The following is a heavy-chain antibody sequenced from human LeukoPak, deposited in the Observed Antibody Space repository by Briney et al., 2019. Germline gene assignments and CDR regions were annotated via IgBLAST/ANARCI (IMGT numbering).Heavy chain of an antibody. CDR1: GFTFSSYS. CDR2: ISSSSSTI. Sequence: GGSLRLSCAASGFTFSSYSMNWVRQAPGKGLEWVSYISSSSSTIYYADPVKGRFTISRDNAKNSLYLQMNSLRAEDTAVYYCAKEGYCSSTSCFEDYWGQGTLVTVSS. CDR3: AKEGYCSSTSCFEDY. V-gene: IGHV3-48*01. J-gene: IGHJ4*02. D-gene: IGHD2-2*01.